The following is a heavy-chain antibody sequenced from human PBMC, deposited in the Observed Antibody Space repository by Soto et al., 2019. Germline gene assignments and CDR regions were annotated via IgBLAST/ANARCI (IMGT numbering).Heavy chain of an antibody. CDR1: GYTFTSYD. Sequence: ASVKVSCKASGYTFTSYDINWVRQATGQGLEWMGWMNPNSGNTGYAQKFQGRVTMTRNTSISTAYMELSSLRSEDTAVYYCARGLFRETYYDFWSGYSRYNWFDPWGQGTLVTVSS. CDR2: MNPNSGNT. CDR3: ARGLFRETYYDFWSGYSRYNWFDP. J-gene: IGHJ5*02. V-gene: IGHV1-8*01. D-gene: IGHD3-3*01.